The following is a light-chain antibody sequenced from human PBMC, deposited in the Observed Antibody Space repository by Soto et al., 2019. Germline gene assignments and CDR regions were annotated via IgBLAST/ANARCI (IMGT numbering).Light chain of an antibody. J-gene: IGKJ5*01. Sequence: DIQMTQSPSSLSASVGDRVTITCRASQDISVYLAWYQQKPGKVPKLLIYSASTLQSGVPSRFSGSGSGTDFTLTINSLQPEDVATYYCQKFNTAPLTCGQGTRLEI. V-gene: IGKV1-27*01. CDR2: SAS. CDR3: QKFNTAPLT. CDR1: QDISVY.